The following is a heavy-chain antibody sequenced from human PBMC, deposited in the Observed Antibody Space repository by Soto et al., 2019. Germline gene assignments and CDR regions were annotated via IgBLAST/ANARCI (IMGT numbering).Heavy chain of an antibody. Sequence: ASVKVSCKASGYTFTGYYMHWVRQAPGQGLEWMGWINPNSGGTNYAQKFQGWVTMTRDTSISTAYMELSRLRSDDTAVYYCAREDSYYGSGSSYTNWFDPLGQATLVTSPQ. CDR1: GYTFTGYY. CDR3: AREDSYYGSGSSYTNWFDP. D-gene: IGHD3-10*01. J-gene: IGHJ5*02. V-gene: IGHV1-2*04. CDR2: INPNSGGT.